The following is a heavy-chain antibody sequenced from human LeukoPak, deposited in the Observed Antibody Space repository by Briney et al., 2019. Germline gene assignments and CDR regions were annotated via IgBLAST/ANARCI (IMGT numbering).Heavy chain of an antibody. CDR1: GGTFSSYA. Sequence: GASVKVSCKASGGTFSSYAISWVRQAPGQGLEWMGGIIPIFGTANYAQKFQGRVTITADESTSTAYMELSSLRSEDTAVYYCARVPYCSSTSCYEPYYGMDVWGQGTTVTVSS. CDR3: ARVPYCSSTSCYEPYYGMDV. CDR2: IIPIFGTA. J-gene: IGHJ6*02. V-gene: IGHV1-69*13. D-gene: IGHD2-2*01.